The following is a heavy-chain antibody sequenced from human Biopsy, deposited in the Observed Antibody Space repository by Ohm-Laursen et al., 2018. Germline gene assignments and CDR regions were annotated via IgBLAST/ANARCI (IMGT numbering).Heavy chain of an antibody. CDR1: GGTFSNYG. CDR3: ATKLTGYFHH. J-gene: IGHJ1*01. Sequence: SVKVSCKASGGTFSNYGVNWVRQAPGQGLEWLGGNIPILGTGNYAHQFQDRVTVAADTSTSTATMELRSLRSDDTAVYYCATKLTGYFHHWGQGTLVIVSS. V-gene: IGHV1-69*06. CDR2: NIPILGTG. D-gene: IGHD3-9*01.